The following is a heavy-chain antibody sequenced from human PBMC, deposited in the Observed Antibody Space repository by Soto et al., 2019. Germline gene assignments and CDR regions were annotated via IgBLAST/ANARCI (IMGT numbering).Heavy chain of an antibody. J-gene: IGHJ4*02. D-gene: IGHD6-19*01. CDR2: INSDGSST. CDR3: ARALLLYSSGWYLGY. Sequence: GGSLRLSCAASGFTFSSYWMHWVRQAPGKGLVWVSRINSDGSSTSYADSVKGRFTISRDNAKNTLYLQMNSLRAEDTAVYYCARALLLYSSGWYLGYWGQGTLVTVSS. V-gene: IGHV3-74*01. CDR1: GFTFSSYW.